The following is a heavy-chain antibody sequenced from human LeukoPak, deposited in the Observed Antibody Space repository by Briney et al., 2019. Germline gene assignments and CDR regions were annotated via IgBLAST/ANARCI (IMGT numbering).Heavy chain of an antibody. CDR1: GFTFSGYP. D-gene: IGHD6-13*01. CDR2: ISSNGGST. V-gene: IGHV3-64D*06. J-gene: IGHJ4*02. Sequence: GGSIRLSCSASGFTFSGYPMHWVRQAPGKGLQYVSGISSNGGSTYYADSVKARFTISRDNSKNTPFLQMSSLRAEDTAVYYCVKRGSSWSFDYWGQGSPVSLYS. CDR3: VKRGSSWSFDY.